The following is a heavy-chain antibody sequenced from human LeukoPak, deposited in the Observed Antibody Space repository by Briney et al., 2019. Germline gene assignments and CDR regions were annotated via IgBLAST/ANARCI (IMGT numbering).Heavy chain of an antibody. J-gene: IGHJ4*02. CDR2: INHSGST. CDR1: GGSFNGYY. Sequence: SETLSLTCAVYGGSFNGYYWSWIRQPPGKGLEWIGEINHSGSTNYNPSLKSRVTISVDTSKNQFSLKLSSVTAADTAVYYCARGRHYDYVWGSYRYWSYYFDYWGQGTLVTVSS. D-gene: IGHD3-16*02. CDR3: ARGRHYDYVWGSYRYWSYYFDY. V-gene: IGHV4-34*01.